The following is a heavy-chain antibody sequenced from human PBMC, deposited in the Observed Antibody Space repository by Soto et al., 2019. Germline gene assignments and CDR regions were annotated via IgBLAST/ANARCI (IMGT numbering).Heavy chain of an antibody. CDR2: INAGNGNT. V-gene: IGHV1-3*01. J-gene: IGHJ4*02. CDR3: ARDGAVAGDLNFDY. Sequence: ASVKVSCKASGYTFTNYGLHWVRQAPGQRLEWMGWINAGNGNTKYSQKFQGRVTITRDTSASRAYMELTSLRSEDTAVYYCARDGAVAGDLNFDYWGQGTLVTVSS. CDR1: GYTFTNYG. D-gene: IGHD6-19*01.